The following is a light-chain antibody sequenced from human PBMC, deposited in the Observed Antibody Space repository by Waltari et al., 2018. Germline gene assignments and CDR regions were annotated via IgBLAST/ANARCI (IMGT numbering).Light chain of an antibody. J-gene: IGKJ2*01. CDR2: AAS. V-gene: IGKV1-39*01. CDR3: QQTFSIPRSS. Sequence: DVQMTQSPSSLSASVGDRVTITCRATQSINNYLNWYQHKPGRAPKLLIYAASSLQSGVPSRFTGSGSGTHFTLTITSLQPEDFATYYCQQTFSIPRSSFRQGTKLEIK. CDR1: QSINNY.